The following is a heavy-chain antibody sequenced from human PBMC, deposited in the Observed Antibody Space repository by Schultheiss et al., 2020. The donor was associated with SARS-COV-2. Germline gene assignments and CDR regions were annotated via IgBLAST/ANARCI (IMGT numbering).Heavy chain of an antibody. Sequence: ASVKVSCKASGYTFSAYYMHWVRQAPGQGLEWMGWINPNSGGTNYAQKFQGRVTMTRDTSISTAYMELSRLRSEDTAVYYCARDRIYSSGTVNYYYYGMDVWGQGTTVTVSS. CDR2: INPNSGGT. D-gene: IGHD6-19*01. CDR3: ARDRIYSSGTVNYYYYGMDV. CDR1: GYTFSAYY. J-gene: IGHJ6*02. V-gene: IGHV1-2*02.